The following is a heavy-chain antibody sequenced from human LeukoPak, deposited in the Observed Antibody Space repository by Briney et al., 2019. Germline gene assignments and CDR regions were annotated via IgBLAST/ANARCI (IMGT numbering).Heavy chain of an antibody. CDR3: ARVEGSGPEGNSHHPGTWFDP. Sequence: SETLSLTCTVSGYSISSGYYWGWIRQPPGKGLEWIGSIYHSGSTYYNPSLKSRVTISVDTSKNQFSLKLSSVTAADTAVYYCARVEGSGPEGNSHHPGTWFDPWGQGTLVTVSS. J-gene: IGHJ5*02. D-gene: IGHD1-1*01. CDR2: IYHSGST. CDR1: GYSISSGYY. V-gene: IGHV4-38-2*02.